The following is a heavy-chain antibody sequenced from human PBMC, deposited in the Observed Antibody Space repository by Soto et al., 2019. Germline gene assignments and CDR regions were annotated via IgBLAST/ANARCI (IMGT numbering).Heavy chain of an antibody. CDR2: IQYRGST. V-gene: IGHV4-39*01. Sequence: SETLSLTCTVSDDSITSGAYYWGLIRQPPGKGLEWIGTIQYRGSTYYNPSLKSRVTMSLDTSKNQYSLRLSSVTAADTAAYFCARGIIRHMQWSGAGYNYHYYMDVWGEGTPVTVSS. J-gene: IGHJ6*03. D-gene: IGHD3-10*01. CDR3: ARGIIRHMQWSGAGYNYHYYMDV. CDR1: DDSITSGAYY.